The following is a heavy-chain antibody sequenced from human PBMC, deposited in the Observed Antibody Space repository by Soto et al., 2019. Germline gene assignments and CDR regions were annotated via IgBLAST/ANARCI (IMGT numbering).Heavy chain of an antibody. CDR2: ISYDGSNQ. J-gene: IGHJ4*02. V-gene: IGHV3-30-3*01. CDR1: GFTFSSFA. CDR3: ARVSGSFYSMYYLDC. Sequence: QEQLVESGGGVVQPGRSLRLSCAASGFTFSSFAVHWVRQAPGKGLEWVAGISYDGSNQYYADSVKGRFTISRDNSKNTLDLQMNSLRAEDTAVYYCARVSGSFYSMYYLDCWGQGTLVTVSS. D-gene: IGHD1-26*01.